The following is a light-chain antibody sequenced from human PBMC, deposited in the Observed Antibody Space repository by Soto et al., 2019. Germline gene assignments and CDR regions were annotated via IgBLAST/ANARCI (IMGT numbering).Light chain of an antibody. V-gene: IGKV3-11*01. CDR1: QSVSSY. CDR2: DAS. Sequence: PGERATLSCRTSQSVSSYLAWYQQKPGQAPRLLIYDASNRATGIPARFGGSGSGTDFTLTISSLEPEDFAVYYCQQRSNWWTFGQGTKVEI. J-gene: IGKJ1*01. CDR3: QQRSNWWT.